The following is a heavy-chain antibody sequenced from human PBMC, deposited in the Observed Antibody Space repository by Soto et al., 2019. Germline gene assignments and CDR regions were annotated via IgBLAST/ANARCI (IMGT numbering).Heavy chain of an antibody. Sequence: EVQLVESGGGLVQSGGSLRLSCAADRFTFSTSDMQWVRQTPGKGLEWVSAIGLAADTYYADSVRGRFTISREDATSSLFLQMNSLRVGDTALYYCAREGRSSAWNHWYFDLWGRGTLVTVSS. J-gene: IGHJ2*01. CDR2: IGLAADT. V-gene: IGHV3-13*01. D-gene: IGHD6-19*01. CDR1: RFTFSTSD. CDR3: AREGRSSAWNHWYFDL.